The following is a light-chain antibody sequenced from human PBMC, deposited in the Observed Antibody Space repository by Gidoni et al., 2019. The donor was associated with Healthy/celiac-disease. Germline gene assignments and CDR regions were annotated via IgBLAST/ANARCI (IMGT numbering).Light chain of an antibody. V-gene: IGKV1-39*01. CDR2: AAS. Sequence: IQMTQSPSSLSASVGDKVTSTCQESQSISSYLNWYQQKPGKAPKLLIYAASSLQSGVPSRFSGSGSGTDFPLTISSLQPVDFATYYCQQSYSTRYTFGQGTKLEIK. CDR3: QQSYSTRYT. CDR1: QSISSY. J-gene: IGKJ2*01.